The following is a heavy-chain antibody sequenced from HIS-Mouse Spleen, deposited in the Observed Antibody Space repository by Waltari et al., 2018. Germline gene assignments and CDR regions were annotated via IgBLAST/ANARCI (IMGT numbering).Heavy chain of an antibody. Sequence: QLQLQESGPGLVKPSETLSLTCTVSGGSISSSSYYWGWIRQPPGKGLEGIGSIYYSGRTYYNPSRKSRVTISVDTSKNQFSLKLSSVTAADTAVYYCAREIPYSSSWYDWYFDLWGRGTLVTVSS. CDR3: AREIPYSSSWYDWYFDL. J-gene: IGHJ2*01. V-gene: IGHV4-39*07. CDR2: IYYSGRT. CDR1: GGSISSSSYY. D-gene: IGHD6-13*01.